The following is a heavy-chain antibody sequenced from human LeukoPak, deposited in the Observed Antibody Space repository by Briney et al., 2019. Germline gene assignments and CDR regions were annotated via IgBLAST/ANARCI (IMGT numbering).Heavy chain of an antibody. CDR3: ARELETAAAPFDY. V-gene: IGHV3-30-3*01. CDR2: ISYDGSNK. CDR1: GFTFSSYA. Sequence: GRSLRLSCAASGFTFSSYAMHWVRQAPGKGLEWVAVISYDGSNKYYADSVKGRFTISRDNSKNTLYLQMNSLRAEDTAVYYCARELETAAAPFDYWGQGTLVTVSS. D-gene: IGHD1-1*01. J-gene: IGHJ4*02.